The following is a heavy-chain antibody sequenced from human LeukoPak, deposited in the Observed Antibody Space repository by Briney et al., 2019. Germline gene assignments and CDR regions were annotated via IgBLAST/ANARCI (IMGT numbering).Heavy chain of an antibody. CDR2: MNPNSGNT. J-gene: IGHJ4*02. CDR3: ARSTGPFDY. Sequence: GASVKVSCKTSGYTFTSYEINWVRQATGQGLEWVGWMNPNSGNTVYAQKFQGRVTITRDTSISTAYMELSSLISEDTAVYYCARSTGPFDYRGQGTLVTVSS. CDR1: GYTFTSYE. D-gene: IGHD2-8*02. V-gene: IGHV1-8*03.